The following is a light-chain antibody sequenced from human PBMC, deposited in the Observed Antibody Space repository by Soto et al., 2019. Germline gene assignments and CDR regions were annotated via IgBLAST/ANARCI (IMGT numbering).Light chain of an antibody. J-gene: IGKJ5*01. CDR2: GAS. Sequence: EIPLTQSPGTLSLSPGESATLLCRASQFVSSRSLAWYQQKPGQAPRLLIYGASNRETGIPGRFSASGSGTDFTLTITPLEPEDSAVYFCQQYGNSTITFGQGTRLEIK. CDR3: QQYGNSTIT. V-gene: IGKV3-20*01. CDR1: QFVSSRS.